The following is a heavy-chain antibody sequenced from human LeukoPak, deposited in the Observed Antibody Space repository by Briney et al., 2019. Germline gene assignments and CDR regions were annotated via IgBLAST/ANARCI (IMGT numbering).Heavy chain of an antibody. V-gene: IGHV3-7*01. J-gene: IGHJ4*02. CDR1: RFTFSSYW. CDR3: ARDFVDY. CDR2: IKQDGSEK. Sequence: GGSLRLSCAASRFTFSSYWMSWVRQAPGKGLEWVANIKQDGSEKYYVDSVKGRFTISRDNAKNSLYLQMNSLRAEDTAVYYCARDFVDYWGQGTLVTVSS.